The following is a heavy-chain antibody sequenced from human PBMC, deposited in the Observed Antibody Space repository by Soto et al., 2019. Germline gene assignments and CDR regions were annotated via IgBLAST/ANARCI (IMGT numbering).Heavy chain of an antibody. CDR2: IFSDNER. J-gene: IGHJ6*02. CDR1: GFSLTTGKMG. Sequence: QVTLKESGPALVKPTETLTLTCTVSGFSLTTGKMGVSWIRQPPGKALEWLAHIFSDNERSYSTSLQGRLTISKDTSGSQVVLSMTNVDPVDTATYYCARMNVDSYQFYYAMDVWGQGTTATVSS. D-gene: IGHD4-17*01. CDR3: ARMNVDSYQFYYAMDV. V-gene: IGHV2-26*01.